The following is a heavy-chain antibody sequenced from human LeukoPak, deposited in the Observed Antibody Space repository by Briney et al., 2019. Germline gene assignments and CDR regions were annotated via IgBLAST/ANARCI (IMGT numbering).Heavy chain of an antibody. Sequence: GGSLRLSCTASGFTFGNYAMSWFRQAPGKGLEWVGFIRSKAYGGTTEYAASVKGRFTISRDDSKSIAYLQMNSLKTEDTAVYYCTRDPARYYYDSSGYYYGAFDIWGQGTMVTVSS. CDR2: IRSKAYGGTT. D-gene: IGHD3-22*01. CDR3: TRDPARYYYDSSGYYYGAFDI. V-gene: IGHV3-49*03. CDR1: GFTFGNYA. J-gene: IGHJ3*02.